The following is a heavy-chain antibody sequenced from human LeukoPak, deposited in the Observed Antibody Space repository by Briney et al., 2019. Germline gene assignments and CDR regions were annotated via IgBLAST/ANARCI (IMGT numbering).Heavy chain of an antibody. CDR3: AKDQRGSYYVRSFFDY. CDR2: ISGSGGST. D-gene: IGHD1-26*01. Sequence: GGSLRLSCAASGFTFGSYAMSWVRQAPGKGLEWVSAISGSGGSTYYADSVKGRFTISRDNSKNTLYLQMNSLRAEDTAVYYCAKDQRGSYYVRSFFDYWGQGTLVTVSS. J-gene: IGHJ4*02. CDR1: GFTFGSYA. V-gene: IGHV3-23*01.